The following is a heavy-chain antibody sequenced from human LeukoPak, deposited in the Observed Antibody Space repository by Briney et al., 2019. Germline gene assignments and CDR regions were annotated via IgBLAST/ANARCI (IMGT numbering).Heavy chain of an antibody. J-gene: IGHJ4*02. D-gene: IGHD4/OR15-4a*01. CDR3: AKRLYYFDY. CDR1: GFTFNTYA. CDR2: IAGSDAGT. Sequence: GGSLRLSCAASGFTFNTYAMSWVRQTPGKGLEWVSSIAGSDAGTYFADSVKGRFAISRDNSKNTLSLQMNSLRAEDTAVYYCAKRLYYFDYWGQGTLVTVSS. V-gene: IGHV3-23*01.